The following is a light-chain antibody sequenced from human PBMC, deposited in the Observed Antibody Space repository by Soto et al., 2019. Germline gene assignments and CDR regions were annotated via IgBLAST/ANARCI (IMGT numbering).Light chain of an antibody. CDR1: QSISSW. V-gene: IGKV1-5*01. CDR3: QQYNSQWT. Sequence: EIQMTQSPSTLSASVGDRVTITCRASQSISSWLAWYQQKPGKAPKLLIYDASSVESGVPSRFSGSGSGTEFTLTISGLQPDDFATYYCQQYNSQWTFGQGTKVDI. J-gene: IGKJ1*01. CDR2: DAS.